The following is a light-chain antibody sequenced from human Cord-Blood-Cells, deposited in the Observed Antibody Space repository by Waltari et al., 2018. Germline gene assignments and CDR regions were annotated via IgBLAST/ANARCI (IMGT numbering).Light chain of an antibody. CDR2: DVS. CDR3: SSYTSSSTLPV. CDR1: SSDVGGYNY. J-gene: IGLJ2*01. V-gene: IGLV2-14*01. Sequence: QSALTQPPPESGSPGQSITIPSPGTSSDVGGYNYVSCYQQHPGKAPKLMIYDVSNRPSGVSNRFSGSKSGNTASLTISGLQAEDEADYYCSSYTSSSTLPVFGGGTKLTVL.